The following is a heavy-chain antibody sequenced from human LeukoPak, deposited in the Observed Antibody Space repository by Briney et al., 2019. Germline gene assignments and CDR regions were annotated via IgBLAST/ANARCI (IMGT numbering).Heavy chain of an antibody. J-gene: IGHJ5*02. CDR1: GYTFTNYY. CDR3: ARDRSGSRWRWFDP. Sequence: ASVKVSCKASGYTFTNYYIHWVRQAPGQGLEWMGIINPTGGSASYAQKFQGRVSMTSDTSTSTLYLELSSLRSEDTAVYYCARDRSGSRWRWFDPLGQGTLVTVSS. CDR2: INPTGGSA. V-gene: IGHV1-46*01. D-gene: IGHD6-13*01.